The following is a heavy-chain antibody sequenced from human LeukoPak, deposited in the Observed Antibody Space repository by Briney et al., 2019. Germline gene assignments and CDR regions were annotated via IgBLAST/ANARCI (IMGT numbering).Heavy chain of an antibody. CDR2: MSSGSRYI. V-gene: IGHV3-21*01. J-gene: IGHJ4*02. Sequence: GGCPRLSCAASGFTFSSYAMTWVRQAPGKGLEWVSSMSSGSRYIYYADSVRGRFTISRDNAKNSLYLLMNSLRAEDTAVYYCTRDRPTGAPRVFVVQWGQGTMATVCS. CDR1: GFTFSSYA. D-gene: IGHD2-15*01. CDR3: TRDRPTGAPRVFVVQ.